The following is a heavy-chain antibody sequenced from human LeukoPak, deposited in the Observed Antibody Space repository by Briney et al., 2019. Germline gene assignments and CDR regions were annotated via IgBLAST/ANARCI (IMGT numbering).Heavy chain of an antibody. D-gene: IGHD6-19*01. CDR1: GFTFSSYG. Sequence: QPGGSLRLSCAASGFTFSSYGMHWVRQAPGKGLEWVAFIRYGGSNKYYADSVKGRFTISRDNSKNTLYLQMNSLRAEDTAVYYCAKSHSSGWYSGFDYWGQGTLVTVSS. J-gene: IGHJ4*02. CDR2: IRYGGSNK. CDR3: AKSHSSGWYSGFDY. V-gene: IGHV3-30*02.